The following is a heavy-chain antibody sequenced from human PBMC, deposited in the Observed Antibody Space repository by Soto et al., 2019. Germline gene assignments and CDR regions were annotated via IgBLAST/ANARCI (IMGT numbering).Heavy chain of an antibody. Sequence: EVHLLESAGGLVQPGGSLRISCAASGFIFSDYAMSWVRQAPGEGLEWVSAISGNAHATYYAASVEGRFTISRDNSKNTLYLELDRLRVEDTARYYCVKDAPQPFSDWGRGTLVTVSS. D-gene: IGHD3-3*02. CDR1: GFIFSDYA. J-gene: IGHJ4*02. V-gene: IGHV3-23*01. CDR2: ISGNAHAT. CDR3: VKDAPQPFSD.